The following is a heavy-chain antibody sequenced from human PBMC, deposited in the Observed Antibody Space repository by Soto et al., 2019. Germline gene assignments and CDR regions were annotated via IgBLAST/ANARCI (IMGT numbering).Heavy chain of an antibody. CDR3: ATSYYYDSSGYSHYYYYYGIDV. D-gene: IGHD3-22*01. CDR2: FIPIFGTA. Sequence: QVQLVQSGAEVKKPGSSVKVSCKASGGTFSRYAISWVRQAPGQGLEWRGGFIPIFGTAHYAKKFQGRVTITADESTSTDYMELSSLRSEDTAVYDCATSYYYDSSGYSHYYYYYGIDVWGQGTTVTVSS. V-gene: IGHV1-69*01. J-gene: IGHJ6*02. CDR1: GGTFSRYA.